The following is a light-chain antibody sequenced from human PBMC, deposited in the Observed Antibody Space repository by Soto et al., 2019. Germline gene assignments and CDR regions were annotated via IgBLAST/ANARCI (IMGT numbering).Light chain of an antibody. Sequence: QSALTQPHSASGSPGQSVTISCTGTSSDVGGYNSVSWFQHHPGKAPKFIIYEVTKRPSGGPDRFPGSKSGNTASLTVSGLQAEDEAIYYCSSYAGRYTVIFGGGTQLTVL. V-gene: IGLV2-8*01. CDR1: SSDVGGYNS. CDR2: EVT. J-gene: IGLJ2*01. CDR3: SSYAGRYTVI.